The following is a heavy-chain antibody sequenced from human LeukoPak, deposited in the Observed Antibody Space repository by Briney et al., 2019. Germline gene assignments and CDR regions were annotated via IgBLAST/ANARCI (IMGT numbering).Heavy chain of an antibody. CDR2: IHSGGNT. D-gene: IGHD2-15*01. Sequence: GGSLRLSCAASGFTVSSSYMSWVRQAPGKGLEWVSVIHSGGNTYYADSVKGRFTISRDNSKNTLYLQMNSLRAEDTAVYYCTRDSNSGGSCWGQGTLVTVSS. CDR3: TRDSNSGGSC. J-gene: IGHJ4*02. CDR1: GFTVSSSY. V-gene: IGHV3-53*01.